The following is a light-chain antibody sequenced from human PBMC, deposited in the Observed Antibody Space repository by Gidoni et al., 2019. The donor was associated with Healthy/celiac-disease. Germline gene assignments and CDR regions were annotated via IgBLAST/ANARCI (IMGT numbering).Light chain of an antibody. CDR3: QQYGSSSTWA. Sequence: EIVLTQSPATLSLSPGERATLSCGASQSVSSNYVAWYQQKPGLAPRLLFYDAFRRVTGIPDRFSASGSGTDFTPTISRLEPEDFAVYYCQQYGSSSTWAFGQGTKVEI. CDR2: DAF. J-gene: IGKJ1*01. V-gene: IGKV3D-20*01. CDR1: QSVSSNY.